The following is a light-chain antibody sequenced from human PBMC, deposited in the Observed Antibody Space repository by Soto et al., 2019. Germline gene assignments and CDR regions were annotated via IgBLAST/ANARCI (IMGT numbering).Light chain of an antibody. V-gene: IGLV4-69*01. J-gene: IGLJ2*01. Sequence: QTVVSQSPSASASLGASVKVTCTLSGGHSNYAIAWHQQQPETGPRFLMKLNSDGSHTKGDGIPDRFSGSISGAERYLTISSLQSEDEADYYCQTWDTGTQVVFGGGTKLTVL. CDR2: LNSDGSH. CDR1: GGHSNYA. CDR3: QTWDTGTQVV.